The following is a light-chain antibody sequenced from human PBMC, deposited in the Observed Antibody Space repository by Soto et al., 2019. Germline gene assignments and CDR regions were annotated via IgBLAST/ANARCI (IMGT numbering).Light chain of an antibody. J-gene: IGKJ4*01. CDR2: ATS. V-gene: IGKV3-15*01. CDR3: QQYGDWPLT. CDR1: QSVGNN. Sequence: EIVVTQSPATLSVSPGERATLSCRASQSVGNNFAWYQQKPGQAPRLLIFATSTRATGVPARFSGSGSGTEFTLTISSLQSEDFAVDHCQQYGDWPLTFGGGAKVEIE.